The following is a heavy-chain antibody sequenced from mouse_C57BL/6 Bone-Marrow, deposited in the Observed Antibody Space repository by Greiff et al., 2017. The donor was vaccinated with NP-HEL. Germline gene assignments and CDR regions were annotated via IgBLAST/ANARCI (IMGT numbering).Heavy chain of an antibody. CDR3: ARLRYYFDY. CDR2: IAPNSGGT. V-gene: IGHV1-72*01. Sequence: QVHVKQPGAELVKPGASVKLSCKASGYTFTSYWMHWVKQRPGRGLEWIGRIAPNSGGTKYNEKFKSKATLTVDKPSSTAYMQLSSLTSEDSAVYYCARLRYYFDYWGQGTTLTVSS. J-gene: IGHJ2*01. D-gene: IGHD1-1*01. CDR1: GYTFTSYW.